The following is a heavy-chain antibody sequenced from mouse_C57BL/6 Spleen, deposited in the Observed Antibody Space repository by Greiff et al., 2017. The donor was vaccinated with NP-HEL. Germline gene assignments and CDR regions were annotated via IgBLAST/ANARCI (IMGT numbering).Heavy chain of an antibody. Sequence: EVQLQQSGPVLVKPGASVKMSCKASGYTFTDYYMNWVKQSHGKSLEWIGVINPYNGGTSYNQKFKGKATLTVDKSSSTAYMELNSLTSEDSAVYYCARRRGTDWDGYWGQGTTLTVSS. J-gene: IGHJ2*01. V-gene: IGHV1-19*01. CDR3: ARRRGTDWDGY. D-gene: IGHD4-1*01. CDR2: INPYNGGT. CDR1: GYTFTDYY.